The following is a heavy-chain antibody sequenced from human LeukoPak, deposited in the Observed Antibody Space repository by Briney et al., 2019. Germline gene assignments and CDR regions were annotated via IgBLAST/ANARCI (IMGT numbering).Heavy chain of an antibody. J-gene: IGHJ5*02. CDR1: GFTFSSYW. Sequence: GGSLRLSCAASGFTFSSYWMNWARQAPGKGLEWVASINHNGNVNYYVDSVKGRFTISRDNAKNTLYLQMNSLRVEDTAVYFCARGGPVKSIYDPHWYDPWGQGTLVTVSS. D-gene: IGHD5/OR15-5a*01. V-gene: IGHV3-7*01. CDR3: ARGGPVKSIYDPHWYDP. CDR2: INHNGNVN.